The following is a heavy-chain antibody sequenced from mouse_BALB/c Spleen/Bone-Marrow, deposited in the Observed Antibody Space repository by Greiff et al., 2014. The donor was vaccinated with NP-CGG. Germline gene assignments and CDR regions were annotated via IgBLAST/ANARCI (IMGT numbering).Heavy chain of an antibody. D-gene: IGHD2-4*01. CDR2: ISCYNGAT. J-gene: IGHJ4*01. CDR1: GYSFTGYY. CDR3: AREGKLRYYAMDY. Sequence: LVKTGASVKISCKASGYSFTGYYMHWVKQSHGKGLEWIGYISCYNGATSYNQKFKGKATFTVDTSSSTAYMQFNSLTSEDSAVYYCAREGKLRYYAMDYWGQGTSVTVSS. V-gene: IGHV1S34*01.